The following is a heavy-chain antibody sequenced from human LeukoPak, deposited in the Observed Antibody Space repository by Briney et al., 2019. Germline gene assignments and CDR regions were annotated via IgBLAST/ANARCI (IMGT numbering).Heavy chain of an antibody. CDR1: GDSINGYY. D-gene: IGHD4-11*01. V-gene: IGHV4-59*01. CDR3: ARLRGNYFPDY. CDR2: IYYSGSI. J-gene: IGHJ4*02. Sequence: SETLSLTCTVSGDSINGYYWTWIRQPPGKGLEWIGYIYYSGSISYNPSLTSRLTISVDTSKNQFSLKLSSVTAADTAVYYCARLRGNYFPDYWGPGTLVTVSS.